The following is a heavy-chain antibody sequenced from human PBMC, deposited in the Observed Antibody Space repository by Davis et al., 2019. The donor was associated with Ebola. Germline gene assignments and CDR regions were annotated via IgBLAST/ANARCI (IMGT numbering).Heavy chain of an antibody. Sequence: PGGSLRLSCAASGFTFSRYEMNWVRQAPGKGLEWVSYISSDITTIYYTDSVKGRFTVSRDNAKNSMYLQMNSLRAEDTAIYFCEREAAQCGGDCLDYWGQGTLVTVSS. D-gene: IGHD2-21*01. CDR1: GFTFSRYE. J-gene: IGHJ4*02. V-gene: IGHV3-48*03. CDR2: ISSDITTI. CDR3: EREAAQCGGDCLDY.